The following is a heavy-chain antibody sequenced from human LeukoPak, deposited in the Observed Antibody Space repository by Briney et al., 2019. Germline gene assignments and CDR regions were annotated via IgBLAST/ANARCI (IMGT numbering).Heavy chain of an antibody. Sequence: PGGSLRLSCAASGFTFSRYSMNWVRQAPGKGLEWVSSISSGSSYIYYADSVKGRFTISRDNAKNSLYLQMNSLRAEDTAVYYCARDHHYYDSSPIYWGQGTLVTVSS. CDR1: GFTFSRYS. CDR2: ISSGSSYI. J-gene: IGHJ4*02. CDR3: ARDHHYYDSSPIY. D-gene: IGHD3-22*01. V-gene: IGHV3-21*01.